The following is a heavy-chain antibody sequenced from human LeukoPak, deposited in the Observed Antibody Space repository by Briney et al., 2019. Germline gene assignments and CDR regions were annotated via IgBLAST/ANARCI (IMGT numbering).Heavy chain of an antibody. D-gene: IGHD3-9*01. Sequence: SETLSLTCTVSGGSISSYYWSWIRQPPGKGLEWIGYIYYSGSTNYNPSLKSRVTISVDTSKNQFSLKLSSVTAADTAVYYCARSPVLRYFDWSTYYYYYMDVWGKGTTVTISS. V-gene: IGHV4-59*01. CDR1: GGSISSYY. CDR3: ARSPVLRYFDWSTYYYYYMDV. J-gene: IGHJ6*03. CDR2: IYYSGST.